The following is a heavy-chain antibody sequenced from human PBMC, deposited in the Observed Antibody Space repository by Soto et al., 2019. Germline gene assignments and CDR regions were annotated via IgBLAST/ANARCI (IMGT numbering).Heavy chain of an antibody. Sequence: QVQLQESGPGLVKPSQTLSLTCTVSGGSISSGDYYWNWIRQPPGKGLEWIGYIYYSGSTDYNPSLQSRVTISVDTSKNLVSLKLSSVTAADTAVYYCARDVVATIRGDHYFDYGGQGALVTVSS. CDR2: IYYSGST. J-gene: IGHJ4*02. D-gene: IGHD5-12*01. CDR1: GGSISSGDYY. V-gene: IGHV4-30-4*01. CDR3: ARDVVATIRGDHYFDY.